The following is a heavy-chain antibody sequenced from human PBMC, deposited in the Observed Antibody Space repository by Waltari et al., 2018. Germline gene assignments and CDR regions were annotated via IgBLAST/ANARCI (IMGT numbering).Heavy chain of an antibody. CDR3: ARLSGRSQQLVGGYFDY. J-gene: IGHJ4*02. CDR2: IYYSGGT. CDR1: GGSISSSSYY. Sequence: QLQLQESGPGLVKPSETLSLTCTVSGGSISSSSYYWGWIRQPPGKGLEWIGSIYYSGGTYYNPSLKSRVTISVDTSKNQFSLKLSSVTAADTAVYYCARLSGRSQQLVGGYFDYWGQGTLVTVSS. D-gene: IGHD6-13*01. V-gene: IGHV4-39*01.